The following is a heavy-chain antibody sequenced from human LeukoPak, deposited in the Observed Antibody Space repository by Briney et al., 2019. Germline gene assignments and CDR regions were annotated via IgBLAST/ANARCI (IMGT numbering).Heavy chain of an antibody. V-gene: IGHV4-39*07. J-gene: IGHJ4*02. CDR2: IYYSGNT. CDR3: ARDGGLWLVRGIDY. Sequence: SETLSLTCSVSGGSISSSAYYWGWIRQPPGQGLEWIGSIYYSGNTYYNPSLKSPVTISIDTSKNQFSLRLISVTAADTAVYYCARDGGLWLVRGIDYWGQGTLVTVSS. CDR1: GGSISSSAYY. D-gene: IGHD6-19*01.